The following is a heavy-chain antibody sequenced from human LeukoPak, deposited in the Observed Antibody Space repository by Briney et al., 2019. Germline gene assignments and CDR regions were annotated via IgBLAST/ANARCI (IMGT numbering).Heavy chain of an antibody. Sequence: SETLSLTCTVSGDSISSYYWSWIRQPPGKGLEWIGYIYYSGSTNYSPSLDSRVTISADTSKNQFSLRLSSVTAADTAVYYCARGVVVAAPRGFAFDIWGQGTMVTVSS. CDR3: ARGVVVAAPRGFAFDI. CDR2: IYYSGST. D-gene: IGHD2-15*01. J-gene: IGHJ3*02. V-gene: IGHV4-59*01. CDR1: GDSISSYY.